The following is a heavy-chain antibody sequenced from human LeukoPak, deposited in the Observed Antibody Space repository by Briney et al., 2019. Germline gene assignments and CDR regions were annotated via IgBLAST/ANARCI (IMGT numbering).Heavy chain of an antibody. CDR1: GYTFTSYA. Sequence: ASVKVSCKASGYTFTSYAMHWVRQAPGQRLEWMGWINAGNGNTEYSQKFQGRVTITRDTSASTAYMELSSLRSEDTAVYYCARKRSGSSGWSYYFDYWGQGTLVTVSS. CDR3: ARKRSGSSGWSYYFDY. V-gene: IGHV1-3*01. J-gene: IGHJ4*02. CDR2: INAGNGNT. D-gene: IGHD6-19*01.